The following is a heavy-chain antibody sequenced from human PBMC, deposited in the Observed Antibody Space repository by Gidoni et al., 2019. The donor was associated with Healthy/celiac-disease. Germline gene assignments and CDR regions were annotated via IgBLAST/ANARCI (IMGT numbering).Heavy chain of an antibody. CDR1: GFPFSNYA. Sequence: EVQVLESGGGLVQPGGSLRLSCAASGFPFSNYAMSWVRQAPGKGLEWVSAFSGSSSSTYYADSVKGRFTISRDNSKNTLYLQMNNLRADDTAMYYCAKCASGTYDTFDIWGRGTMVTVSS. CDR2: FSGSSSST. J-gene: IGHJ3*02. CDR3: AKCASGTYDTFDI. V-gene: IGHV3-23*01. D-gene: IGHD3-10*01.